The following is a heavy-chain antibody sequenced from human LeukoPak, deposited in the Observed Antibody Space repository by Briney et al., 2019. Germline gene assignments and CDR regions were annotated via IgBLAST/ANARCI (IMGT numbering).Heavy chain of an antibody. CDR2: ISSSSSTI. CDR3: ARDGCSGGSCYPFRAYYFDY. D-gene: IGHD2-15*01. J-gene: IGHJ4*02. CDR1: GFTFSSYS. V-gene: IGHV3-48*02. Sequence: GGSLRLSCAASGFTFSSYSMNWVRQAPGKGLEWVSCISSSSSTIYYADSVKGRLTISRDNAKNSLYLQMNSLRDEDTAVYYCARDGCSGGSCYPFRAYYFDYWGQGTLVTVSS.